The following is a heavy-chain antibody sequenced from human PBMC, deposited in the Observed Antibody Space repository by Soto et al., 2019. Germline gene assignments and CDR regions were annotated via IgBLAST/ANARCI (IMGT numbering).Heavy chain of an antibody. CDR3: ARSMGADDYFDY. CDR1: GGPFISYA. CDR2: IIPIFGTA. Sequence: GXSVKVSCKASGGPFISYAIIWVRQAPGQGLEWMGGIIPIFGTANYAQKFQGRVTITADESTSTAYMELSSLRSEDTAVYYCARSMGADDYFDYWGQGTLVTSPQ. V-gene: IGHV1-69*01. J-gene: IGHJ4*02. D-gene: IGHD1-26*01.